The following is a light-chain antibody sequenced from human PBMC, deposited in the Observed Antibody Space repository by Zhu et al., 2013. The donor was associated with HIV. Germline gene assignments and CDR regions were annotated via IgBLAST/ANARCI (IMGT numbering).Light chain of an antibody. CDR2: GAS. Sequence: EIVLTQSPGTLSLSPGERATLSCRASQSVSNSYLAWYQHKPGQAPRLLIYGASSRAAGIPDRFSGSESGTDFTLTISSLEPEDFAVYYCQQRSNWPRTFGRGTKVEIK. CDR1: QSVSNSY. CDR3: QQRSNWPRT. V-gene: IGKV3D-20*02. J-gene: IGKJ1*01.